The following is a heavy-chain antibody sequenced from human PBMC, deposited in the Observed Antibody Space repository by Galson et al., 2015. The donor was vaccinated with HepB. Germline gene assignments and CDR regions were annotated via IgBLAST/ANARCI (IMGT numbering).Heavy chain of an antibody. J-gene: IGHJ4*02. CDR2: IIPILGIA. CDR1: GGTFGSYT. D-gene: IGHD2-2*01. CDR3: ARAVPAAMEGDAFDI. V-gene: IGHV1-69*02. Sequence: SVKVSCKASGGTFGSYTISWVRQAPGQGLEWMGRIIPILGIANYAQKFQGRVTITADKSTSTAYMELSSLRSEDTAVYYCARAVPAAMEGDAFDIWGQGTLVTVSS.